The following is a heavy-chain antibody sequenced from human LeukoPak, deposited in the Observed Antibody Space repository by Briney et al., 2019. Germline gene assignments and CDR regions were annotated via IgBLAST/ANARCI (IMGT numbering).Heavy chain of an antibody. CDR1: GGSFSGYY. J-gene: IGHJ5*02. Sequence: SETLSLTCAVYGGSFSGYYWSWIRQPPGKGLEWIGEINHSGSTNYNPSLKSRVTISVDTSKNQFSLKLSSVTAADTAVYYCARGYYDILTGYLPLNWFDPWGRGTLVTVSS. V-gene: IGHV4-34*01. D-gene: IGHD3-9*01. CDR3: ARGYYDILTGYLPLNWFDP. CDR2: INHSGST.